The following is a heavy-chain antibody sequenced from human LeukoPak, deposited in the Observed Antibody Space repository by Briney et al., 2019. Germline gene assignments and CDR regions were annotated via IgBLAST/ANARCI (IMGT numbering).Heavy chain of an antibody. CDR1: GFTFSSYG. CDR2: ISGSGGST. J-gene: IGHJ4*02. D-gene: IGHD3-10*01. Sequence: GGSLRLSCAASGFTFSSYGMSWVRQAPGKGLEWVSAISGSGGSTYYADSVKGRFTISRDNFKNTLYLQMNSLRAEDTAVYYCAKDGGVWFGESNDYWGQGTLATVSS. CDR3: AKDGGVWFGESNDY. V-gene: IGHV3-23*01.